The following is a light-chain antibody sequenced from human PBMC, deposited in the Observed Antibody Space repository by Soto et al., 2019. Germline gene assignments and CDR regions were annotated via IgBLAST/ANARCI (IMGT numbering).Light chain of an antibody. CDR3: CSYTGGRTHYV. CDR1: SSDIGSYNL. CDR2: EGS. J-gene: IGLJ1*01. V-gene: IGLV2-23*01. Sequence: QAVVTQPASVSGSPGQSITISCTGSSSDIGSYNLVSWYQQRPGKAPKLLIFEGSKRPSGISDRFSGSKSGNTASLTISGLQAEDESDYYCCSYTGGRTHYVFGPGTKVTVL.